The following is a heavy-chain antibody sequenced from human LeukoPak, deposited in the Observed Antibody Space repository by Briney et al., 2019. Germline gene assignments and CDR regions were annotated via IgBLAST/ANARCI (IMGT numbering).Heavy chain of an antibody. J-gene: IGHJ4*02. CDR1: GFTFSSYE. D-gene: IGHD5-18*01. V-gene: IGHV3-48*03. Sequence: GGSLRLSCAVSGFTFSSYEMNWVRQAPGKGLEWVSYISSSGRIIYFADSVKGRFTISRDNAKNSLYLQMNSLRAEDTAVYYCANDLGWIQLNLGRGQGTLVTVSS. CDR3: ANDLGWIQLNLG. CDR2: ISSSGRII.